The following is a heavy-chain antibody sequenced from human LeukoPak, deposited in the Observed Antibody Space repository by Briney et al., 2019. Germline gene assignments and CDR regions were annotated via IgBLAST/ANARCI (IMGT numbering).Heavy chain of an antibody. CDR3: ARGYCSGGSCYNYFDY. CDR2: INPNSGGT. V-gene: IGHV1-2*02. D-gene: IGHD2-15*01. J-gene: IGHJ4*02. Sequence: ASVKVSCKASGYTFTGYYMHWVRQAPGQGLEWMEWINPNSGGTNYAQKFQGRVTMTRDTSISTAYMELSRLRSDDTAVYYCARGYCSGGSCYNYFDYWGQGTLVTVSS. CDR1: GYTFTGYY.